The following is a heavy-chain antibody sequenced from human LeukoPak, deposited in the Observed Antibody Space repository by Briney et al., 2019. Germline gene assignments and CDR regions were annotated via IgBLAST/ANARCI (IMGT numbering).Heavy chain of an antibody. CDR3: ARRYDSSGYYVGAFDI. J-gene: IGHJ3*02. Sequence: SETLSLTCTVSGGSISSYYWSWIRQPPGKGLEWIGYIYYSGSTNYNPSLKSRVTISVDTSKNQFSLKLSSVTAADTAVYYCARRYDSSGYYVGAFDIWGQGTMVTVSS. V-gene: IGHV4-59*01. D-gene: IGHD3-22*01. CDR2: IYYSGST. CDR1: GGSISSYY.